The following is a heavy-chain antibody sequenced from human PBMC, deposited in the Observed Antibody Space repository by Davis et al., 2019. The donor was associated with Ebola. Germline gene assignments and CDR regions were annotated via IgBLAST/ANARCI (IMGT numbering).Heavy chain of an antibody. CDR2: ISGSSNII. D-gene: IGHD3-22*01. CDR3: ARGSLEVVVVITGADYYGMDV. J-gene: IGHJ6*02. V-gene: IGHV3-48*02. CDR1: GFTFSAYS. Sequence: GESLKISCAGSGFTFSAYSMNWVRQAPGKGLEWVSHISGSSNIIYYADSVKGRFTISRDNAKNSLYLQMNSLRDEDTAVYYCARGSLEVVVVITGADYYGMDVWGQGTTVTVSS.